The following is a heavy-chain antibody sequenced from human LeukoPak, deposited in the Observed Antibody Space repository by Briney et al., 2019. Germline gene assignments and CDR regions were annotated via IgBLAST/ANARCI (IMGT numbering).Heavy chain of an antibody. CDR3: ARIQAAAPGAFDV. CDR2: ISGSSSYT. J-gene: IGHJ3*01. D-gene: IGHD6-13*01. CDR1: GFTFSDYY. V-gene: IGHV3-11*06. Sequence: GGSLRLSCAASGFTFSDYYMSWIRQAPGKGLEWVSYISGSSSYTKYADSVKGRFTISRDNAKNSPYLQMNSLRAEDTAVYFCARIQAAAPGAFDVWGRGTVVSFSS.